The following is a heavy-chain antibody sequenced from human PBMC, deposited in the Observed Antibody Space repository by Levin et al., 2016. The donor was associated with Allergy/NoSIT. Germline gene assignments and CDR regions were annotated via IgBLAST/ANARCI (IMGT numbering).Heavy chain of an antibody. J-gene: IGHJ3*02. V-gene: IGHV4-39*01. D-gene: IGHD1-20*01. CDR3: ARNGVAYNWKTTEDAFDI. CDR1: GGSISSSSYY. Sequence: SETLSLTCTVSGGSISSSSYYWGWIRQPPGKGLEWIGSIYYSGSTYYNPSLKSRVTISVDTSKNQFSLKLSSVTAADTAVYYCARNGVAYNWKTTEDAFDIWGQGTMVTVSS. CDR2: IYYSGST.